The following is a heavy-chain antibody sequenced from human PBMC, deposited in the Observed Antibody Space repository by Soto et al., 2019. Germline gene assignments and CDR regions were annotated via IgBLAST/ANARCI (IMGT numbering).Heavy chain of an antibody. D-gene: IGHD3-10*01. V-gene: IGHV4-31*03. J-gene: IGHJ4*02. CDR1: GGSISSGGYY. CDR2: IYYSGST. CDR3: ARDRSYYYGSGSYYIPFFR. Sequence: PSETLSLTCTVSGGSISSGGYYWSWIRQHPGKGLEWIGYIYYSGSTYYNPSLKSRVTISVDTSKNQFSLKLSSVTAADTAVYYCARDRSYYYGSGSYYIPFFRWGQGTLVTVSS.